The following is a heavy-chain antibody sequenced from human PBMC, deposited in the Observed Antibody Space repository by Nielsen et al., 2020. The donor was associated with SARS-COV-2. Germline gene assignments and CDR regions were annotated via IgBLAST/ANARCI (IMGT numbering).Heavy chain of an antibody. V-gene: IGHV4-39*01. CDR2: IYYSGST. Sequence: SETLSLTCTVSGGSISSSSYYWGWIRQPPGKGLEWIGSIYYSGSTYYNPSLKIRVTISVDTSKNQFSLKLSSVTAADTAVYYCASRGGFTSGWPYGDWFDPWGQGTLVSVSS. CDR3: ASRGGFTSGWPYGDWFDP. J-gene: IGHJ5*02. D-gene: IGHD6-19*01. CDR1: GGSISSSSYY.